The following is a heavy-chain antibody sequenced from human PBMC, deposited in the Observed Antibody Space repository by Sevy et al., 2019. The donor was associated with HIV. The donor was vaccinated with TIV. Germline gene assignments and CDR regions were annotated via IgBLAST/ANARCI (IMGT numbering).Heavy chain of an antibody. CDR1: GFTFSTYW. CDR3: TRRYDYGDFRDAFDI. J-gene: IGHJ3*02. V-gene: IGHV3-73*01. Sequence: GGSLRLSCAASGFTFSTYWMSWVRQASGKGLEWVGRIRSKANSYATAYAASVKGRFTISRDDSKNTAYLQMNSLKTEDTAVYYCTRRYDYGDFRDAFDIWGQGTMVTVSS. D-gene: IGHD4-17*01. CDR2: IRSKANSYAT.